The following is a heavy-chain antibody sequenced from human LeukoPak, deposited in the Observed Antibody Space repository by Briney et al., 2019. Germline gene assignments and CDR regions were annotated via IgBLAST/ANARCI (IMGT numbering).Heavy chain of an antibody. J-gene: IGHJ4*02. CDR2: ISSSGGST. D-gene: IGHD4/OR15-4a*01. V-gene: IGHV3-23*01. CDR1: RFTFSSYA. CDR3: AKDFGGPTMVVRSDPLGYYFDY. Sequence: GGSLRLSCAASRFTFSSYAMSWVRQAPGKGLEWVSAISSSGGSTYYADSVKGRFTISRDNSKNTLYLQMNSLRAEDTAVYYCAKDFGGPTMVVRSDPLGYYFDYWGQGTLVTVSS.